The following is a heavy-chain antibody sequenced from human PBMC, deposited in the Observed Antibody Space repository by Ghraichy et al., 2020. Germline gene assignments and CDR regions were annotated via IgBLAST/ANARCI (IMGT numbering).Heavy chain of an antibody. CDR1: GGSFSGYY. D-gene: IGHD3-9*01. CDR2: INHSGST. V-gene: IGHV4-34*01. Sequence: SETLSLTCAVYGGSFSGYYWSWIRQPPGKGLEWIGEINHSGSTNYNPSLKSRVTISLDTSKNQFSLKLRFVTAADTAVYYCARSRRGYYDILTGYYRALYYFDDWGQGTLVTVSS. CDR3: ARSRRGYYDILTGYYRALYYFDD. J-gene: IGHJ4*02.